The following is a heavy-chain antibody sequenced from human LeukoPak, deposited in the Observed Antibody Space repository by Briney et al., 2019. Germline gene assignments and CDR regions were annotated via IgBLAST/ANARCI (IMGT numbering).Heavy chain of an antibody. J-gene: IGHJ4*02. V-gene: IGHV4-30-2*01. CDR2: IYHSGST. CDR3: ARESQWLVRGGYFDY. D-gene: IGHD6-19*01. CDR1: GGSISSGGYY. Sequence: SQTLSLTCTVSGGSISSGGYYWSWIRQPPGKGLEWIGYIYHSGSTYYNPSLKSRVTISVDKSKNQFSLKLSSVTAADTAVYYCARESQWLVRGGYFDYWGQGTLVTVSS.